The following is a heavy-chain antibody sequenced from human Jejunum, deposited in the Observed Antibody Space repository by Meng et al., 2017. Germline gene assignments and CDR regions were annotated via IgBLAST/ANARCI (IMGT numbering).Heavy chain of an antibody. CDR2: IYYSGST. D-gene: IGHD4-17*01. V-gene: IGHV4-59*01. Sequence: SETLSLTCTVSGASIRSYYWSWIRQSPGKRLEWIGYIYYSGSTNYNPSFNSRVTLSVDTSKSQFSLNLSSVTAADTAVYYCAGAFVVGYGDSDYAHHFYGMDVWGQGATVTVSS. CDR3: AGAFVVGYGDSDYAHHFYGMDV. CDR1: GASIRSYY. J-gene: IGHJ6*02.